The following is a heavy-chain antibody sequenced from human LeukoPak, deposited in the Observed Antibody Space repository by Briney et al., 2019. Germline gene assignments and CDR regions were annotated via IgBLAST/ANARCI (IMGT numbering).Heavy chain of an antibody. CDR2: ISYDGSNE. Sequence: GGSLRLSCAASGFTFSYYVIHWVRQAPGKGLEWVAVISYDGSNEYYGESVKGRFTISRDNSKNTLYLQMNSLRAEDTAVYYCARADRGYCSSSTCYILDYWGQGTLVTVSS. V-gene: IGHV3-30-3*01. D-gene: IGHD2-2*01. CDR1: GFTFSYYV. CDR3: ARADRGYCSSSTCYILDY. J-gene: IGHJ4*02.